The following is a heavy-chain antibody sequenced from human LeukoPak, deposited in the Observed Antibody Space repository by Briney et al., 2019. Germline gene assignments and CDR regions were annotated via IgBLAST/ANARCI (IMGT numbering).Heavy chain of an antibody. CDR1: GFTFGTYG. J-gene: IGHJ2*01. CDR2: ITGSSAWT. Sequence: GGSLRLSCEASGFTFGTYGMTWVRQAPGKGLEWVSGITGSSAWTYYADSVRGRFTISRDNSKNTLHLQMNNLTADDTAIYYCARELVSLGTGYFDLWGRGTLVTVSS. CDR3: ARELVSLGTGYFDL. V-gene: IGHV3-23*01. D-gene: IGHD7-27*01.